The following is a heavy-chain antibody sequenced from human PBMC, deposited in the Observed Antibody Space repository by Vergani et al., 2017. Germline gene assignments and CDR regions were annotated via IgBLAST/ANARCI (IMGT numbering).Heavy chain of an antibody. CDR1: GYTFTDYF. Sequence: QVQLVQSGAEVKKPGASVKVSCKASGYTFTDYFMHWVRQAPGQGLEWMGWINPNSGGTNYAQKFQGRVTMTRDPSISTAYMELSNLRSDDTAVYYCARVGTSSNRDYFDYWGQGTLVTVSS. CDR2: INPNSGGT. J-gene: IGHJ4*02. CDR3: ARVGTSSNRDYFDY. D-gene: IGHD2-2*01. V-gene: IGHV1-2*02.